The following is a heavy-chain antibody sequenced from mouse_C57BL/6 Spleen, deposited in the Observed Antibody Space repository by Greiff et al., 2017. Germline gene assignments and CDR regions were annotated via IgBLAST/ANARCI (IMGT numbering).Heavy chain of an antibody. CDR2: IWTGGGT. CDR1: GFSLTSYA. D-gene: IGHD1-1*01. CDR3: ARKGITTVVATDWYFDV. Sequence: VQLVESGPGLVAPSQSLSITCTVSGFSLTSYAISWVRQPPGKGLEWLGVIWTGGGTNYNSALNSRLSISKDNSKSQVFLKMNSLQTDDTARYYCARKGITTVVATDWYFDVWGTGTTVTVSS. J-gene: IGHJ1*03. V-gene: IGHV2-9-1*01.